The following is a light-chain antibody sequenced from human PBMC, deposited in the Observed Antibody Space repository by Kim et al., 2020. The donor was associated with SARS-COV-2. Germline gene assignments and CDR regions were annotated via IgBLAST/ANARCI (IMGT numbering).Light chain of an antibody. CDR2: DVS. V-gene: IGLV2-14*04. CDR3: SSYTSSSTWV. J-gene: IGLJ3*02. Sequence: GQSITISCPGTSNDVGGYKYVSWYQQHTGKAPKLMSYDVSKRPSGVSNRCSGAKAGNTASLTISGLQAEDEADYYCSSYTSSSTWVFGGGTKLTVL. CDR1: SNDVGGYKY.